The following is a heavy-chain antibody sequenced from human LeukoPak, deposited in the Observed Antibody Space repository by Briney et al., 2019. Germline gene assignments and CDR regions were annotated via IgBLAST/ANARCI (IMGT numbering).Heavy chain of an antibody. D-gene: IGHD6-13*01. CDR2: IIPIFGTA. CDR1: GGTFSSYA. CDR3: ARDLGQHNWFDP. Sequence: GASVTVSCKASGGTFSSYAISWVRQAPGQGLEWMGRIIPIFGTANYAQKFQGRVTITTDESTSTAYMELSSLRSEDTAVYYCARDLGQHNWFDPWGQGTLVTVSS. J-gene: IGHJ5*02. V-gene: IGHV1-69*05.